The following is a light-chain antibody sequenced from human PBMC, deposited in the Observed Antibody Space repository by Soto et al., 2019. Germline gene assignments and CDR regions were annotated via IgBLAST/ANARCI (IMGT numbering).Light chain of an antibody. J-gene: IGLJ1*01. Sequence: QSALTQPASVSGSPGQSITISCTGTSSDVGGYNYVSWYQQHPGKAPKLMIYEVSDRPSGVSNRFSGSKSGNTASLTISGLQAEDVADYYCSSYTITSTYVFGTGTKVTVL. CDR1: SSDVGGYNY. CDR3: SSYTITSTYV. V-gene: IGLV2-14*01. CDR2: EVS.